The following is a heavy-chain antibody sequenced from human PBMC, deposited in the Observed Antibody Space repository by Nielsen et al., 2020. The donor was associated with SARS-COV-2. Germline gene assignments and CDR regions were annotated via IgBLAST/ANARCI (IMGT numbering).Heavy chain of an antibody. CDR3: ARDGSLFGDYTFDY. CDR1: GFTFSDYY. V-gene: IGHV3-11*05. D-gene: IGHD4-17*01. CDR2: ISSSSSYT. J-gene: IGHJ4*02. Sequence: GESLKISCAASGFTFSDYYMSWIRQAPGKGLEWVSYISSSSSYTNYADSVKGRFTISRDNAKNSLYLQMNSLKAEETAVYYCARDGSLFGDYTFDYWGQGTLVTVSS.